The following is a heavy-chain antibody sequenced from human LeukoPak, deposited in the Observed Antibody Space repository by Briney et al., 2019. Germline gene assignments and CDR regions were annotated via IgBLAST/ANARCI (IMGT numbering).Heavy chain of an antibody. V-gene: IGHV4-59*01. J-gene: IGHJ4*02. CDR1: GGSIGSYY. Sequence: PSETMSLTCTVSGGSIGSYYWSWIRQPPGKGLEWIGYIYHTGITSYKPSLKSRVTMSVDTSKKQVSLNLTSVTAADTAVYYCARSEVRRAVVFDYWGQGTLVTVSS. D-gene: IGHD4-23*01. CDR3: ARSEVRRAVVFDY. CDR2: IYHTGIT.